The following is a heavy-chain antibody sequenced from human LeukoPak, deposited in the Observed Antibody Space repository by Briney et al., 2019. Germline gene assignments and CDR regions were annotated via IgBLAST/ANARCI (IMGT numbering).Heavy chain of an antibody. J-gene: IGHJ4*02. D-gene: IGHD5-18*01. Sequence: PSETLSLTCTVSGYSISSGYYWGWIRPPPGKGLEWIGSIYHSGSTYYNPSLKSRVTISVDTSKNQFSLKLSSVTAADTAVYYCATSTSGYSYAKYWGQGTLVTVSS. CDR3: ATSTSGYSYAKY. CDR2: IYHSGST. V-gene: IGHV4-38-2*02. CDR1: GYSISSGYY.